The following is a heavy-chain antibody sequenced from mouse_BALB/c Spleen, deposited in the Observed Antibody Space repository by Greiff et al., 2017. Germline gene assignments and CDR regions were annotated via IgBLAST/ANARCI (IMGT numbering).Heavy chain of an antibody. V-gene: IGHV1-7*01. Sequence: VQLQQSGAELAKPGASVKMSCKASGYTFTSYWMHWVKQRPGQGLEWIGYINPSTGYTEYNQKFKDKAILTADKSSSTAYMQLSSLTSEDSAVYYCASPYGNYCFAYWGQGTLVTVSA. CDR2: INPSTGYT. D-gene: IGHD2-1*01. CDR1: GYTFTSYW. J-gene: IGHJ3*01. CDR3: ASPYGNYCFAY.